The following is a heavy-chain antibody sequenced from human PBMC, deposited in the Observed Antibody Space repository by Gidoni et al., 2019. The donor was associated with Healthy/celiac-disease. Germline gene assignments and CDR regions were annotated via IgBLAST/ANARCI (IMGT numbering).Heavy chain of an antibody. J-gene: IGHJ4*02. CDR3: ARDPDIVATITLGDLSVTAGGFDY. CDR1: GFPFSTYA. D-gene: IGHD5-12*01. Sequence: QVQLVESGGGVVQPGGSLRLSCEPSGFPFSTYAWPGLRRAPGKGLEWVEGKWYDGSNKYYADSVKGRFTISRDNSKNTLYLQMNSLRAEDTAVYYCARDPDIVATITLGDLSVTAGGFDYWGQGTLVTVSS. V-gene: IGHV3-33*01. CDR2: KWYDGSNK.